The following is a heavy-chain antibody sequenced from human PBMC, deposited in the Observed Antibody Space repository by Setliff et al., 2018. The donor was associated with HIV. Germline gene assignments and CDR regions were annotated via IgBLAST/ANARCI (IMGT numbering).Heavy chain of an antibody. D-gene: IGHD3-3*01. Sequence: GASVKVSCKASGYTFTSYGISWVRQAPGQGLEWMGWISAYNGNTNYAQKLQGRVTMTTDTSTSTAYMELRSLRSDDTAVYYCARAPPDQMYYNFWSGYWGYFDYWGQGTLVTV. J-gene: IGHJ4*02. CDR3: ARAPPDQMYYNFWSGYWGYFDY. CDR1: GYTFTSYG. V-gene: IGHV1-18*01. CDR2: ISAYNGNT.